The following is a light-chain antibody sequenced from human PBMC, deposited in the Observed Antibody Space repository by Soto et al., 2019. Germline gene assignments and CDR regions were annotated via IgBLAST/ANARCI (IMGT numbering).Light chain of an antibody. CDR1: QGISSY. CDR3: QQLNSYPHT. Sequence: IQLTQSPSSLSASVGDRVTITCRASQGISSYLAWYQQKPGKAPKLLIYAASTLQSGVPSRFSGSGSGTDFTLTISSLQPEDFATYYCQQLNSYPHTFGGGTQVEIK. J-gene: IGKJ4*01. CDR2: AAS. V-gene: IGKV1-9*01.